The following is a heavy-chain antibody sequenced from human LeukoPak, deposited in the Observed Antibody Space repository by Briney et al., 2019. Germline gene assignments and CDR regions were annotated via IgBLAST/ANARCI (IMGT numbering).Heavy chain of an antibody. V-gene: IGHV4-59*08. CDR1: GGSISGDH. CDR2: IYYSGST. J-gene: IGHJ5*02. CDR3: ARGPSVTSIGGP. D-gene: IGHD4-17*01. Sequence: SETLSLTCTVSGGSISGDHWNWIRQPPGKGLEWIGYIYYSGSTNYNPSLKSRVTISIDTSKNQFSLKLTSVTAADTAVYYCARGPSVTSIGGPWGQGTLVTVSA.